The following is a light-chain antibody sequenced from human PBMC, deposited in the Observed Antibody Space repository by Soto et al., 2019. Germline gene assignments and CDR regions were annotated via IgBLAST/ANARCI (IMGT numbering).Light chain of an antibody. Sequence: EIVLTQSPATLSLSPGERATLSCRAGQSVSSYLAWYQQKPGQAPRLLIYDASNRATGIPARFSGSGSGTDFTLTISSLEPEDFAVYYCQQRSNWPPFTFGQGTKVEIK. CDR2: DAS. J-gene: IGKJ1*01. CDR1: QSVSSY. CDR3: QQRSNWPPFT. V-gene: IGKV3-11*01.